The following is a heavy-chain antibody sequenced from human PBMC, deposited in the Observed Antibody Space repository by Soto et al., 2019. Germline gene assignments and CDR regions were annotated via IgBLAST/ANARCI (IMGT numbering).Heavy chain of an antibody. CDR1: GYSFTTNW. V-gene: IGHV5-51*01. J-gene: IGHJ1*01. D-gene: IGHD6-13*01. CDR3: ARHSGVAEDGTD. Sequence: EVQLVQSGAEVKKPGESLKISCKGSGYSFTTNWIGWVRQMPGKGLEWMGVIYPGDSDTRYSPSFQGQVAISADKSINTAYLQWSSLKASDSAMYYCARHSGVAEDGTDWGQGTLVTVSS. CDR2: IYPGDSDT.